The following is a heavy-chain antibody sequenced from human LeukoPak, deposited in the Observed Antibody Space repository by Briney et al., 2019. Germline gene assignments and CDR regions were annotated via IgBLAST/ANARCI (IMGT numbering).Heavy chain of an antibody. J-gene: IGHJ4*02. CDR2: ISAYNGNT. CDR1: GYTFTSYG. Sequence: GASVKVSCKASGYTFTSYGISWVRQAPGQGLEWMGWISAYNGNTNYAQKLQGRVTMTTDTSTSTAYMELRSLRSDDTAVYYCARVLAYCGGDCYPFDYWGQGTLVTVSS. V-gene: IGHV1-18*01. CDR3: ARVLAYCGGDCYPFDY. D-gene: IGHD2-21*02.